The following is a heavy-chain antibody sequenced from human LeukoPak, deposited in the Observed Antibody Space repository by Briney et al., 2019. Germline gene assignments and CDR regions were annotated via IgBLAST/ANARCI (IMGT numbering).Heavy chain of an antibody. D-gene: IGHD2-15*01. J-gene: IGHJ5*02. CDR2: ISSDGGST. V-gene: IGHV3-74*01. CDR1: GFTFSSYW. Sequence: GGSLRLSCAASGFTFSSYWMHWVRQAPGKGLVWVSRISSDGGSTRYADSAKGRFTISRDNAKNTLYLQMNSLRAEDTAVYYCARDFDYGGSFFFPWGQGTLVTVSS. CDR3: ARDFDYGGSFFFP.